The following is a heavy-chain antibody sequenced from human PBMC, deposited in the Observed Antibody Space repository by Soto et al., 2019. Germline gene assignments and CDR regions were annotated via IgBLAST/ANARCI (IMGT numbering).Heavy chain of an antibody. CDR2: ISGHNGIT. Sequence: ASVKVSCKASGGTFSSNPISWMRQAPGQGLEWMGWISGHNGITNYAQKVQGRVTMTTDTSTSTAYMELRSLRSDDTAVYYCAKFDPGYSSGWPFDYWGQGTLVTVSS. J-gene: IGHJ4*02. CDR3: AKFDPGYSSGWPFDY. D-gene: IGHD6-19*01. V-gene: IGHV1-18*01. CDR1: GGTFSSNP.